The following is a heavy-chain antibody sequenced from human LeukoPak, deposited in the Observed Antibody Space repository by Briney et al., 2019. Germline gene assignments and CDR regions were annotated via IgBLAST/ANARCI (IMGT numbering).Heavy chain of an antibody. CDR3: ARSVRRSSSSQNGG. Sequence: SETLSLTCAVYGGSFSGYYWSWIRQPPGKGLEWIGEINHSGSTNYNPSLKSRVTISGDTSKNQFSLKLSSVTAADTAVYYCARSVRRSSSSQNGGWGQGTLVTVSS. CDR2: INHSGST. CDR1: GGSFSGYY. V-gene: IGHV4-34*01. J-gene: IGHJ4*02. D-gene: IGHD6-6*01.